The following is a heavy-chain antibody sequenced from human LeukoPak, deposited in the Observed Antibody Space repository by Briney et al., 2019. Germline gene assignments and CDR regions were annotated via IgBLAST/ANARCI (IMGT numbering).Heavy chain of an antibody. CDR2: ISSRGTTI. J-gene: IGHJ4*02. CDR1: GFSFSDYY. D-gene: IGHD3-10*01. Sequence: GGSLRLPCAASGFSFSDYYVSWIRQAPGKGLECVSYISSRGTTIYYADSVKGRFTISRDNAKNSLYLQMSSLRAEDTAVYYCARVYYGSGSPRHFDYWGQGTLVTVSS. CDR3: ARVYYGSGSPRHFDY. V-gene: IGHV3-11*01.